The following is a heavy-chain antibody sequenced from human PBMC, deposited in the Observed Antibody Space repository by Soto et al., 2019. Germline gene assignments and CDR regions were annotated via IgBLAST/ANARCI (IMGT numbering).Heavy chain of an antibody. CDR1: GFTFSSYD. CDR3: ARGHSYCTNGVCYYYYGMDV. V-gene: IGHV3-13*01. Sequence: GGSLRLSCAASGFTFSSYDMHWVRQATGKGLEWVSAIGTAGDTCYPGSVKGRFTISRENAKNSLYLQMNSLRAGDTAVYYCARGHSYCTNGVCYYYYGMDVWGQGTTVTVSS. J-gene: IGHJ6*02. D-gene: IGHD2-8*01. CDR2: IGTAGDT.